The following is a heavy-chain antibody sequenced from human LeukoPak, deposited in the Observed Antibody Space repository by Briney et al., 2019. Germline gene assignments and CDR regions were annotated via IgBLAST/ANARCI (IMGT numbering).Heavy chain of an antibody. J-gene: IGHJ4*02. CDR2: IYPGDSDT. Sequence: GGPLQISSPGSGYRFTRTWSGWVRPLPGKGLEGVAIIYPGDSDTRYSPSFRGQVTISADKSISTTSLLWDSLEASDTATSHCAMGGDSSTICYRCFNFCGQGTLVTVSS. CDR1: GYRFTRTW. V-gene: IGHV5-51*01. CDR3: AMGGDSSTICYRCFNF. D-gene: IGHD2-8*01.